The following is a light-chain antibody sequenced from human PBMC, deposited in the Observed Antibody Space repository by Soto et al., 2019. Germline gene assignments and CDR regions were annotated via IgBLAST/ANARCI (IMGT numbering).Light chain of an antibody. V-gene: IGKV3-20*01. CDR1: QSISSSY. Sequence: IVLTQSPGTLSLSPGERATLSCRASQSISSSYLAWYQQKPGQAPRLLIYGASNRATAIPDRFSGSGSGTDFTLTISRLAPEDFAVYYCQQNDDSPGTFGQGTKVDIK. J-gene: IGKJ1*01. CDR2: GAS. CDR3: QQNDDSPGT.